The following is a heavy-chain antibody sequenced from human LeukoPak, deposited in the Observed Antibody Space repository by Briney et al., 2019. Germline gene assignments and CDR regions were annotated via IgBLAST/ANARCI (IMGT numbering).Heavy chain of an antibody. CDR3: ARDGDFYGSGTLDS. Sequence: SQTLSLTCAISGDSISSYTAAWNWIRQSPSRGLEWLGRTYYRSRWLLDYAVPVRSRITINADTSKNHFSVQLASVTPDDTAVYYCARDGDFYGSGTLDSWGQGTLVTVSS. CDR1: GDSISSYTAA. CDR2: TYYRSRWLL. D-gene: IGHD3-10*01. V-gene: IGHV6-1*01. J-gene: IGHJ5*01.